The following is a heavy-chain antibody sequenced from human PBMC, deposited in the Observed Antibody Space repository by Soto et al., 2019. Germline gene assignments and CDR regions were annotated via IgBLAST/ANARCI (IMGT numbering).Heavy chain of an antibody. CDR2: IIPIFGTA. D-gene: IGHD5-12*01. V-gene: IGHV1-69*13. J-gene: IGHJ6*01. CDR1: GGTFSSYA. CDR3: ARRSYNLHIVATASAAYGMDV. Sequence: SVKVSCKASGGTFSSYAISWVRQAPGQGXEWMGGIIPIFGTANYAQKFQGRVTITADESTSTAYMELSSLRSEDTAVYYCARRSYNLHIVATASAAYGMDVWGQGTTVTVS.